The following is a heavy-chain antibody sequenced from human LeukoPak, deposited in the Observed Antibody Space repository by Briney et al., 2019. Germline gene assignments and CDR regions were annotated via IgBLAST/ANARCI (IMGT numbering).Heavy chain of an antibody. Sequence: GESLRLSCAASGFTFKKYWMNWVRPVPGKGLECLANIKEDGSETYYADSVKGRFTISRDNPKNLLFLQINSLRVEDTAVYYCARETPRRGETRDGYRWGQGTLVTVSS. V-gene: IGHV3-7*01. CDR1: GFTFKKYW. D-gene: IGHD5-24*01. CDR2: IKEDGSET. J-gene: IGHJ4*02. CDR3: ARETPRRGETRDGYR.